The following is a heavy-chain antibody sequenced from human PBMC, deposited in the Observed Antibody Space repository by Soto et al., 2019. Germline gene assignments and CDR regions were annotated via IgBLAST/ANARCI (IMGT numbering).Heavy chain of an antibody. D-gene: IGHD5-18*01. CDR2: INPNSGGT. CDR1: GYSFTDYH. V-gene: IGHV1-2*02. CDR3: ARDWRIQLWDWAYDY. Sequence: ASVKVSCKASGYSFTDYHIHWVRQAPGQGLEWMGWINPNSGGTNYAQKFQGRVTMTRDTSISTAYMELSRLRSDDTAVYYCARDWRIQLWDWAYDYWGQGTLVTVSS. J-gene: IGHJ4*02.